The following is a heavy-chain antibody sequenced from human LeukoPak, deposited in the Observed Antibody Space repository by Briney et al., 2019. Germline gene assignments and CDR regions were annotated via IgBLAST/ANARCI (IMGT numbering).Heavy chain of an antibody. CDR2: IIPIFGTA. D-gene: IGHD2-15*01. Sequence: GASVKVSCKASGGTFSSYAISWVRQATGQGLEWMGGIIPIFGTANYAQKFQGRVTITADESTSTAYMELSSLRSEDTAVYYCARDESAGVAAQGHWFDPWGQGSLVTVSS. J-gene: IGHJ5*02. CDR3: ARDESAGVAAQGHWFDP. CDR1: GGTFSSYA. V-gene: IGHV1-69*13.